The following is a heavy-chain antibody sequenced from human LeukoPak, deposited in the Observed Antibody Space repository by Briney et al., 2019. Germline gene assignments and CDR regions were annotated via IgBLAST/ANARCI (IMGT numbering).Heavy chain of an antibody. V-gene: IGHV3-30-3*01. CDR1: GFTFSSYA. Sequence: GGSLRLSCAASGFTFSSYAMHWVRQAPGKGLEWVAVISYDGSNKYYADSVKGRFTISRDNSKNTLYLQMNSLRSEDTAVYYCAREPTYDISRGLDYWGQGTLVTVSS. D-gene: IGHD3-9*01. CDR3: AREPTYDISRGLDY. CDR2: ISYDGSNK. J-gene: IGHJ4*02.